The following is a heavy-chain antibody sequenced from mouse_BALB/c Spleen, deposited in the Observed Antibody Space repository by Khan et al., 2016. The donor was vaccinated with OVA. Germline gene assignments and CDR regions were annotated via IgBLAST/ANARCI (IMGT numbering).Heavy chain of an antibody. Sequence: EVQLVESGPGLVKPSQSLSLICTVTGYSITSDYAWNWIRQFPGNKLEWMGFISYSGNTNYNPSLKSRISITRDTSKNQFFLHLNSVTTEDTATYYCARVYGGDFDDWGQGTTLTVSS. CDR2: ISYSGNT. V-gene: IGHV3-2*02. J-gene: IGHJ2*01. D-gene: IGHD1-1*01. CDR3: ARVYGGDFDD. CDR1: GYSITSDYA.